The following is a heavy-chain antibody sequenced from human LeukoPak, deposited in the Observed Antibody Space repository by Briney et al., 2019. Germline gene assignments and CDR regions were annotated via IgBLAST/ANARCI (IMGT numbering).Heavy chain of an antibody. CDR3: ARRYYYYMDV. CDR2: INHSGST. CDR1: GGSFSGYY. J-gene: IGHJ6*03. V-gene: IGHV4-34*01. Sequence: SETLSLTCAVYGGSFSGYYWSWIRQPPGKGLEWIGEINHSGSTNYNPSLKSRVTISVDTSKNQFSLKLSSVTAADAAVYYCARRYYYYMDVWGKGTTVTISS.